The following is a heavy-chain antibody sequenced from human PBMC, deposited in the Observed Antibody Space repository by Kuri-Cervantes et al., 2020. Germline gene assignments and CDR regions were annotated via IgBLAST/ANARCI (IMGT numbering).Heavy chain of an antibody. D-gene: IGHD3-10*01. CDR1: GGTFSSYA. J-gene: IGHJ4*02. V-gene: IGHV1-69*13. Sequence: SVKVSCKASGGTFSSYAISWVRQAPGQGLEWMGGIIPIFGTANYAQKFQGRVTITADESTSTAYMELSSPRSEDTAVYYCARLYGSGAAFDYWGQGTLVTVSS. CDR2: IIPIFGTA. CDR3: ARLYGSGAAFDY.